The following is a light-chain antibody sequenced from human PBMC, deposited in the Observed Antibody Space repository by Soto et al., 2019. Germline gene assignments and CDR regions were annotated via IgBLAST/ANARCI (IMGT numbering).Light chain of an antibody. CDR1: NSNVGSNT. CDR3: AAWDDNLSGLYV. CDR2: HNN. V-gene: IGLV1-47*02. Sequence: SVLTQPPSASGTPGQRVTISCSGSNSNVGSNTVDWYQQLPGTAPKLLIYHNNQRPSGVPDRFSGSKSGTSASLAISGLRSEDEADYYCAAWDDNLSGLYVFGAGTKVTVL. J-gene: IGLJ1*01.